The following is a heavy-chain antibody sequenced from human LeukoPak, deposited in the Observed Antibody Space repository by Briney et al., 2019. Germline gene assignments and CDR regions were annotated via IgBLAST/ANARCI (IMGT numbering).Heavy chain of an antibody. V-gene: IGHV3-23*01. CDR3: AKALQARTGFDY. Sequence: GGSLRLSCAASGFSFATYWMTWVRQAPGKGLEWVSAISGSGGSTYYADSVKGRFTISRDNSKNTLYLQMNSLRAEDTAVYYCAKALQARTGFDYWGQGTLVTVSS. D-gene: IGHD2-8*02. CDR2: ISGSGGST. J-gene: IGHJ4*02. CDR1: GFSFATYW.